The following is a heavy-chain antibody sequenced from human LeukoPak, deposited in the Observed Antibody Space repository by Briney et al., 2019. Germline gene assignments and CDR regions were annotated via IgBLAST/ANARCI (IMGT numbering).Heavy chain of an antibody. CDR3: TRELPREVTLDY. Sequence: GGSLRLSCAASGFTFISYGMRWVRQAPGKGLVWVSRINTDGSSTSYADSVKGRFTVSRDNAKNTLYLQVNSLRAEDTAVYFCTRELPREVTLDYWGQGTLVTVSS. V-gene: IGHV3-74*01. J-gene: IGHJ4*01. CDR1: GFTFISYG. CDR2: INTDGSST. D-gene: IGHD2-21*02.